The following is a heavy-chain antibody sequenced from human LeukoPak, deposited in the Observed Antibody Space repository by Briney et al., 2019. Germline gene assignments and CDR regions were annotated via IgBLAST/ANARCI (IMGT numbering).Heavy chain of an antibody. CDR2: IKHNGDEL. J-gene: IGHJ5*02. Sequence: PGGSLRPSCAASGFTFSSYWMTWVRQAPGKGLEWVANIKHNGDELNYVDSVEDRFTISRDNAKNSLYLHMTSLRAEDTAVYYCARELRTFDPWGQGTLVTVSS. D-gene: IGHD3-16*01. V-gene: IGHV3-7*01. CDR3: ARELRTFDP. CDR1: GFTFSSYW.